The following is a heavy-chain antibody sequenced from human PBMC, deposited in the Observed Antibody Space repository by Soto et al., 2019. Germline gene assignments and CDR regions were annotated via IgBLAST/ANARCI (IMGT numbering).Heavy chain of an antibody. D-gene: IGHD2-2*01. CDR2: ISYDGSNK. CDR3: VAGDQYDAMGV. Sequence: QVQLVESVGGVVQPGRSLRVSCAASGITISNYFMYWVRQAPGKGLEWVAAISYDGSNKHYSDSVKGRFTISRDNSKNTLFLQMNSVRDEDTAVYYCVAGDQYDAMGVWGQGTPVAVSS. CDR1: GITISNYF. V-gene: IGHV3-30-3*01. J-gene: IGHJ6*02.